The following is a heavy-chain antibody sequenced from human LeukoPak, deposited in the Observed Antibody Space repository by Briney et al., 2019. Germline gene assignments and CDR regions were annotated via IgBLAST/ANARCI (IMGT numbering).Heavy chain of an antibody. J-gene: IGHJ4*02. V-gene: IGHV3-21*04. Sequence: GGSLRLSCAASGFTFSSYSMNWVRQAPGKGLEWVSSISTSSSYIYYADSVKGRFTISRDNAKNSLYLQMNSLRAEDTAVYYCARRAGAYSHPYDYWGQGTLVTVSS. CDR3: ARRAGAYSHPYDY. CDR1: GFTFSSYS. CDR2: ISTSSSYI. D-gene: IGHD4/OR15-4a*01.